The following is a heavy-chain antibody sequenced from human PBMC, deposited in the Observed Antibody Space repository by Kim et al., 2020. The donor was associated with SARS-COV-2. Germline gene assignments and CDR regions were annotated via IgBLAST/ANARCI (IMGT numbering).Heavy chain of an antibody. D-gene: IGHD3-16*01. CDR2: IYPGDSDT. V-gene: IGHV5-51*01. CDR1: GDSFSSYW. CDR3: ARSARGSYGPGTYSSYFYYVMDV. J-gene: IGHJ6*02. Sequence: GESLKISCEGSGDSFSSYWIAWVRQMPGKGLEWMGIIYPGDSDTRYSPSFQGQVTISIDKSITTAYLQWSSLKASDSGMYYWARSARGSYGPGTYSSYFYYVMDVWGQGTTVTVSS.